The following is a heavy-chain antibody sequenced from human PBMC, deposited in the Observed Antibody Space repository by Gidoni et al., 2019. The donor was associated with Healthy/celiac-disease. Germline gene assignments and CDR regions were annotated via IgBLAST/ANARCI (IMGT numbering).Heavy chain of an antibody. CDR2: INHSGST. CDR3: ARRTLGLVANWFDP. V-gene: IGHV4-34*01. D-gene: IGHD2-15*01. CDR1: GGSFSGYY. Sequence: QVQLQQWGAGLLKPSETLSLTCAVYGGSFSGYYWSWIRQPPGKGLEWIGEINHSGSTNYNPSLKSRVTISVDTSKNQFSLKLSSVTAADTAVYYCARRTLGLVANWFDPWGQGTLVTVSS. J-gene: IGHJ5*02.